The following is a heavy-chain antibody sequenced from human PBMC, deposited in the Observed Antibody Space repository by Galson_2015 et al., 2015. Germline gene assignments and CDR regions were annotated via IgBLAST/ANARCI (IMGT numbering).Heavy chain of an antibody. Sequence: SCKASGYTFTSYGISCVRQAPGPGLGWMGWISAYNGNTNYAQKLQGRVPMTTDTSTSTAYMELRSLRSDDTAVYYCARVSVWVTAIQEWGQGTLVTVSS. V-gene: IGHV1-18*01. CDR2: ISAYNGNT. CDR1: GYTFTSYG. J-gene: IGHJ4*02. CDR3: ARVSVWVTAIQE. D-gene: IGHD2-21*02.